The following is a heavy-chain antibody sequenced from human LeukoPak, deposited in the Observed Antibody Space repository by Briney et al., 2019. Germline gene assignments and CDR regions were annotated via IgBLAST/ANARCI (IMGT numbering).Heavy chain of an antibody. J-gene: IGHJ6*02. D-gene: IGHD6-19*01. Sequence: ASVKVSCKASGYTFTGYYMHWVRRAPGQGLEWIGWINPNSGGTNYAQKFQGRVTMTRDTSISTAYMELSRLRSDDTAVYYCARDGQQWLVLDYYYGMDVWGQGTTVTVSS. CDR1: GYTFTGYY. V-gene: IGHV1-2*02. CDR3: ARDGQQWLVLDYYYGMDV. CDR2: INPNSGGT.